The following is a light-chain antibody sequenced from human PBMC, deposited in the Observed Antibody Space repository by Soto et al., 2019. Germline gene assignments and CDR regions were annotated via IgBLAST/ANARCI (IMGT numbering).Light chain of an antibody. Sequence: AIQMTQSPSYLSQSVGDRVTITCRASHIIRDDGGWYQQRPGEAPRLLVYGTSNLQSGVPSRFSGSGSGTDFTLTISSLQPEDFATYYCLQYYNYSQTFAQGTKVEIK. V-gene: IGKV1-6*02. J-gene: IGKJ1*01. CDR3: LQYYNYSQT. CDR2: GTS. CDR1: HIIRDD.